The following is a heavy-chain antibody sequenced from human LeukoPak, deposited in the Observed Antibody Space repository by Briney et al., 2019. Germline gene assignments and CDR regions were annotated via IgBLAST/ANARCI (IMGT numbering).Heavy chain of an antibody. CDR3: ARVWTTVVTKGASDI. D-gene: IGHD4-23*01. J-gene: IGHJ3*02. CDR1: GFTFNNYA. V-gene: IGHV3-30*15. Sequence: PGRSLRLSCAASGFTFNNYAINWVRQAPGKGLEWVAVISYDGATKYYADSVEGRFTISRENSENTVYLQMSSLRIEDTAVYYCARVWTTVVTKGASDIWGQGTMVVVSS. CDR2: ISYDGATK.